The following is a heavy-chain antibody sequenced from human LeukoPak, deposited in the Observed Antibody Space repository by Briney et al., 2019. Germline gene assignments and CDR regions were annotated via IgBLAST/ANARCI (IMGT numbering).Heavy chain of an antibody. Sequence: ASVKVSCKASGYTVTSYYMHWVRQAPGQGLEWMGRINPNSGGTNYAQKFQGRVTMTRDTSISTAYMELSRLRSDDTAVYYCARVRGYYYDSSGYSPRVYYFDYWGQGTLVTVSS. CDR1: GYTVTSYY. CDR2: INPNSGGT. V-gene: IGHV1-2*06. CDR3: ARVRGYYYDSSGYSPRVYYFDY. J-gene: IGHJ4*02. D-gene: IGHD3-22*01.